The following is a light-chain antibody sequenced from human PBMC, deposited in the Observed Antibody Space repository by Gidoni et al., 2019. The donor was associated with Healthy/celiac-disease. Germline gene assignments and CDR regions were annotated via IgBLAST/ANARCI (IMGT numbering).Light chain of an antibody. CDR1: NIGSKS. J-gene: IGLJ1*01. Sequence: SYVLTQPPSVSVSPGKTARITCGGNNIGSKSVHWYQQKPGQAPVLVIYYDSDRPSGIPERFSGSNSGNTANLTISRVEAGDEADYYCQVWDSSSDHGIGVFGTGTKVTVL. CDR2: YDS. V-gene: IGLV3-21*04. CDR3: QVWDSSSDHGIGV.